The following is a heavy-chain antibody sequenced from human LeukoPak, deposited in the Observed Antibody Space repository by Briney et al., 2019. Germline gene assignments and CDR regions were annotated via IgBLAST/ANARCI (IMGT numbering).Heavy chain of an antibody. V-gene: IGHV1-8*01. D-gene: IGHD2-2*01. J-gene: IGHJ6*02. Sequence: ASVKVSCKASGYTFTSYDINWVRQATGQGLEWMGWMNPNSGNTGYAQKFHGRVTMTRNTSISTAYMELSSLRSEDTAVYYCARDPALQYCSSTSCTSYGMDVWGQGTTVTVSS. CDR1: GYTFTSYD. CDR2: MNPNSGNT. CDR3: ARDPALQYCSSTSCTSYGMDV.